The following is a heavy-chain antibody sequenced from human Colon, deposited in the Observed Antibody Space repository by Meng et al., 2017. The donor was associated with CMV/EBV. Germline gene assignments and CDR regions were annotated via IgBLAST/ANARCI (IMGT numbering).Heavy chain of an antibody. CDR2: ISRNSETI. CDR1: GFHVRNYN. J-gene: IGHJ4*02. V-gene: IGHV3-48*01. D-gene: IGHD6-6*01. CDR3: AREGGGTIAPRDLDY. Sequence: GESLKISCVGSGFHVRNYNMNWVRQAPGKGLEWVAFISRNSETIYHADAVKGRSTISRDNSKNTVYLQINSLRADDTAVYYCAREGGGTIAPRDLDYWGQGTLVTVSS.